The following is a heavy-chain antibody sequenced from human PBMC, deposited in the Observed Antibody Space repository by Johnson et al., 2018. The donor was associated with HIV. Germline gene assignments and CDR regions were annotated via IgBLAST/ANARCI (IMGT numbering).Heavy chain of an antibody. CDR3: ARDLFYGSGCSVAFDI. CDR2: IRYDGSNK. D-gene: IGHD3-10*01. V-gene: IGHV3-30*02. J-gene: IGHJ3*02. Sequence: QVQLVESGGGVVQPGGSLRLSCAASGFTFSSYGMHWVRQAPGKGLEWVAFIRYDGSNKYYADSVKGRFTISRDNAKNSLYLQMNSLRAEDTALSYCARDLFYGSGCSVAFDIWCQGTMVTVSS. CDR1: GFTFSSYG.